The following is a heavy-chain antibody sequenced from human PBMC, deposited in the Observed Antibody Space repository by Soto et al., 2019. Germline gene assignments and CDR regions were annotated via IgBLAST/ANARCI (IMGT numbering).Heavy chain of an antibody. CDR2: ISIRGGDE. Sequence: GGSLRLSCAASGFTFSSYAMHWARQAPGKGPEWVTVISIRGGDEYYAESVRGRFTISRDDSKNTLYLQMDSLRVEDTAVYYCARGTIVARQHLDYWGQGTLVTVSS. D-gene: IGHD6-6*01. V-gene: IGHV3-30*03. CDR3: ARGTIVARQHLDY. J-gene: IGHJ4*02. CDR1: GFTFSSYA.